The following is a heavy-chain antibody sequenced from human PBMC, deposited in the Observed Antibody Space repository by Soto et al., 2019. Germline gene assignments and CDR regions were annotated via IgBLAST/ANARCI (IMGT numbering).Heavy chain of an antibody. CDR1: GFTFSSYS. D-gene: IGHD3-9*01. CDR2: ISSSSSTI. CDR3: ARDAHTYDILTGYVYYYGMDV. Sequence: EVQLVESGGGLVQPGGSLRLSCAASGFTFSSYSMNWVRQAPGKGLEWVSYISSSSSTIYYADSVKGRFTISRDNAKNSLYLQRNSLRDEDTAVYYCARDAHTYDILTGYVYYYGMDVWGQGTTVTVSS. V-gene: IGHV3-48*02. J-gene: IGHJ6*02.